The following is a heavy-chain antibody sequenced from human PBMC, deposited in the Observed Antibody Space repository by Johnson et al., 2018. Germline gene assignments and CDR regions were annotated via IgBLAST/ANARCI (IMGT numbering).Heavy chain of an antibody. CDR3: ARGWYPRGY. J-gene: IGHJ1*01. Sequence: QVQLQQWGAGLLKPSETLSLICAVSGGSFSDYYWSWIRQSPGKGLEWIGEIDHSGSTNHNPSLKSRVTISVDTSKNQCSLKLTYVTAADTAVYYCARGWYPRGYWGQGTLVTVSS. D-gene: IGHD6-13*01. CDR1: GGSFSDYY. V-gene: IGHV4-34*01. CDR2: IDHSGST.